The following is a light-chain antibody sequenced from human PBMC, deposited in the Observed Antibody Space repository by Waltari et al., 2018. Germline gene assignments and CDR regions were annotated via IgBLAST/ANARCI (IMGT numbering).Light chain of an antibody. Sequence: EIVLTQSPASLSLSPGASATLSCRASQSVGRTLAWYQQRPGQAPRLLIYDASSRATGIPDRLSGSGSGTDFSLTISRLEPEDFAVYYCQKYGTRPATFGQGTKVEVK. J-gene: IGKJ1*01. CDR1: QSVGRT. CDR2: DAS. CDR3: QKYGTRPAT. V-gene: IGKV3-20*01.